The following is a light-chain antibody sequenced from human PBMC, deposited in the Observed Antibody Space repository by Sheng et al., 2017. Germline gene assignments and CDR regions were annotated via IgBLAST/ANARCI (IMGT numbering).Light chain of an antibody. Sequence: QSVLTQPPSMSGAPGQRVTFSCTGGSSNIGAGYDVHWYQQFPGTAPKVLVYGNNNLPSGVPDRFSGSKSGTSASLAITGLQAEDEANYYCQSYDSSLSGVVFGGGTKLTVL. CDR2: GNN. CDR1: SSNIGAGYD. J-gene: IGLJ2*01. V-gene: IGLV1-40*01. CDR3: QSYDSSLSGVV.